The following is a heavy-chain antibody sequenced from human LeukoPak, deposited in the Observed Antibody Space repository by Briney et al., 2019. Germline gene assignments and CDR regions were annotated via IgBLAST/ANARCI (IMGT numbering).Heavy chain of an antibody. Sequence: ASVKVSCKASGGTFSSYAISWVRQAPGQGLEWMGGIIPIFGTANYAQKFQGRVTITADKSTSTAYMELSSLRSEDTAVYYCARVPVLYGSGSYYAGSFDYWGQGTLVTVSS. CDR3: ARVPVLYGSGSYYAGSFDY. D-gene: IGHD3-10*01. J-gene: IGHJ4*02. CDR2: IIPIFGTA. V-gene: IGHV1-69*06. CDR1: GGTFSSYA.